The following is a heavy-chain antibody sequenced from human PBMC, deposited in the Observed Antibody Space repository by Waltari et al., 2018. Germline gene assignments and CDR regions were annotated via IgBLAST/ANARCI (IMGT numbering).Heavy chain of an antibody. V-gene: IGHV3-23*03. CDR3: ACHYWVDEYYFDY. CDR2: IYSGGST. Sequence: EVQLLESGGGLVQPGGSLRLSCAASGFTFSSYAMSWVRQAPGKGLGWGSVIYSGGSTYYADSVKGRFTISRDNSKNTLYLQMNSLRAEDTAVYYCACHYWVDEYYFDYWGQGTLVTVSS. J-gene: IGHJ4*02. D-gene: IGHD2-8*02. CDR1: GFTFSSYA.